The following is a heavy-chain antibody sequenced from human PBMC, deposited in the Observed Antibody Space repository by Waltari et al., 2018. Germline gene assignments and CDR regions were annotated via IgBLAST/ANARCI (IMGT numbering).Heavy chain of an antibody. CDR3: ERYAPEYDILNGPPKVPIDY. CDR1: VASISTGYYY. CDR2: TYYREST. Sequence: QVQLQESGPGLLKPSQTLSLTCTVSVASISTGYYYWSWIRQYSGNGLECIGYTYYRESTYYNPTHKMRDTIAGDTSKNQISLTMSPVTASDTAICYCERYAPEYDILNGPPKVPIDYWGQGTLVTVSS. V-gene: IGHV4-31*03. J-gene: IGHJ4*02. D-gene: IGHD3-9*01.